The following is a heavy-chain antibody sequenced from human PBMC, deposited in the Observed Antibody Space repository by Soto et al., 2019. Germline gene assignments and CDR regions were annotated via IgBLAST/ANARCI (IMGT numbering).Heavy chain of an antibody. CDR3: ARDRGYR. CDR1: GFSVSNNY. V-gene: IGHV3-66*01. J-gene: IGHJ3*01. D-gene: IGHD5-12*01. Sequence: QLVESGGGLVQPGGSLRLSCAASGFSVSNNYMKWVRQAPGKGLEWVSLIYSGGSTYYAASVKGRFTISRDNSKNTLFLQMNRLRVEDTAVYYCARDRGYRWGQGTMVTVSS. CDR2: IYSGGST.